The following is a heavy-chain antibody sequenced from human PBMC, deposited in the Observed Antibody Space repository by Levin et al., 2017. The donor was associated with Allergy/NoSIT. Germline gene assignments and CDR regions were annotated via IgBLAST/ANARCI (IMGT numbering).Heavy chain of an antibody. D-gene: IGHD3-22*01. CDR3: ARDAGNYDGSGYYFDY. CDR2: IDHSGST. V-gene: IGHV4-4*02. J-gene: IGHJ4*02. CDR1: GGSISSSNW. Sequence: SETLSLTCGVFGGSISSSNWWSWVRQPPGKGLEWIGEIDHSGSTNYNPSLKSRVTISVDKSQNQLSLKLSSVTAADTAVYYCARDAGNYDGSGYYFDYWGQGPLVTVSS.